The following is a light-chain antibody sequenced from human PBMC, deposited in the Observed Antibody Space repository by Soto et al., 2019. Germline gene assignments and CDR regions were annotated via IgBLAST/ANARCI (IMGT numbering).Light chain of an antibody. V-gene: IGKV1-9*01. J-gene: IGKJ3*01. CDR1: QGISSY. CDR2: AAS. Sequence: IQLTQSPSSLSASVGDRVTITCRASQGISSYLAWYQQKPGKAPKLLIYAASTLQSGVPSRFSGSGSGTDFPLTISSLQPEDFATYYCQQLNSYPPFGPGTKVDIK. CDR3: QQLNSYPP.